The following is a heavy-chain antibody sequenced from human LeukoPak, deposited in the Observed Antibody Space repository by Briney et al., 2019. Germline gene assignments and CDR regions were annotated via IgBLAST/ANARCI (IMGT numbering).Heavy chain of an antibody. CDR1: GGSISYYY. D-gene: IGHD2-15*01. CDR2: IYYNGST. V-gene: IGHV4-59*01. J-gene: IGHJ4*02. CDR3: ARKGGHFDY. Sequence: PSETLSLTCTVSGGSISYYYWSWIRQSPGKGLEWIGYIYYNGSTNYNPSLKSRVTISVDMSKNQFSLKVTSVTAADAAIYYCARKGGHFDYWGQGTLVTVSS.